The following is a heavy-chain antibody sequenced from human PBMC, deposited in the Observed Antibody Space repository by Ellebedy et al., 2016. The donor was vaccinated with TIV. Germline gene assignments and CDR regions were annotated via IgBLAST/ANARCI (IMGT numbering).Heavy chain of an antibody. CDR2: IYSGGST. D-gene: IGHD3-10*01. J-gene: IGHJ6*02. V-gene: IGHV3-53*01. Sequence: GGSLRLXXAASGFTVSSNYMSWVRQAAGKGLEWVSVIYSGGSTYYADSVKGRFTISRDNSKNTLYLQMNSLRAEDTAVYYCAREVETMVRGVISGMDVWGQGTTVTVSS. CDR1: GFTVSSNY. CDR3: AREVETMVRGVISGMDV.